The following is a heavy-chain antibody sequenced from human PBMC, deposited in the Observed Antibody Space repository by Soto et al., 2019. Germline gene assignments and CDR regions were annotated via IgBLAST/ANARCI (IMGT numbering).Heavy chain of an antibody. CDR1: GFSVSSNY. Sequence: PGGSLRLSCAASGFSVSSNYMNWVRQAPGKGLEWVSIIHNGGETYYADSVKDRFTVSRDNSKNTVFLQMNSLRVEDTAAYYCARDSWSQYWGQGTLVTVSS. D-gene: IGHD2-15*01. J-gene: IGHJ1*01. CDR3: ARDSWSQY. CDR2: IHNGGET. V-gene: IGHV3-66*01.